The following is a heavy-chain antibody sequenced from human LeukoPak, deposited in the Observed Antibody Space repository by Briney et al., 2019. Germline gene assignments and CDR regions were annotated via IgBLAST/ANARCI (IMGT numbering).Heavy chain of an antibody. V-gene: IGHV4-4*07. CDR1: GGSISSYY. Sequence: SETLSLTCTVSGGSISSYYWSWIRQPAGKGLEWIGRIYTSGSTSYNPSLKSRVTMSVDTSKNQFSLKLSSVTAADTAVYYCARPYCTNGVCYTGGAFDIWGQGTMVTVSS. CDR3: ARPYCTNGVCYTGGAFDI. D-gene: IGHD2-8*01. J-gene: IGHJ3*02. CDR2: IYTSGST.